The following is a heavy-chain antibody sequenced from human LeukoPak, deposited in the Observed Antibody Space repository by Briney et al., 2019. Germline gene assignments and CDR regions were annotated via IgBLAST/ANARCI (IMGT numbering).Heavy chain of an antibody. V-gene: IGHV3-48*03. CDR1: GLTFSSYE. CDR2: ISSSGATT. Sequence: GGSLRLSCAASGLTFSSYEINWVRQAPGKGLEWISYISSSGATTYCADHVKGRFTTSRDNAKNSLFLQMSSLSAEDTAVYYCWAYDSSGYYSENYFEYWGQGTLVTVSS. D-gene: IGHD3-22*01. CDR3: WAYDSSGYYSENYFEY. J-gene: IGHJ4*02.